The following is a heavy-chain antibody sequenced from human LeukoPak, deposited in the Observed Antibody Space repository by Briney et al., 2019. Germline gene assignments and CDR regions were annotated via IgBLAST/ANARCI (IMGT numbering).Heavy chain of an antibody. CDR2: ISAYNGNT. J-gene: IGHJ6*02. Sequence: GASVKVSCKASGYTFTSYGISWVRQAPGQGLEWMGWISAYNGNTNYAQKLQGRVTMTTDTSTSTAYMELRSLRSDDTAVYYCAKALRLGAADYYYGMDVWGQGTTVTVSS. CDR3: AKALRLGAADYYYGMDV. V-gene: IGHV1-18*01. D-gene: IGHD3-16*01. CDR1: GYTFTSYG.